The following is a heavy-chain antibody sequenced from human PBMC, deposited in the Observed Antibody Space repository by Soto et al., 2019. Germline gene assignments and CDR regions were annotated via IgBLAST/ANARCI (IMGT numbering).Heavy chain of an antibody. J-gene: IGHJ4*02. Sequence: EVQLVESGGDLVQPGGSLRLSCAASGFTFNTYEFNWVRQAPGKGLEWISYISVSGNIIKYADSVKGRFTISRDNAENSLHLQMTTLRVDDTGTYFRVRDTMRASAAASLDYWGQGTEVIVSS. CDR3: VRDTMRASAAASLDY. D-gene: IGHD6-13*01. CDR1: GFTFNTYE. CDR2: ISVSGNII. V-gene: IGHV3-48*03.